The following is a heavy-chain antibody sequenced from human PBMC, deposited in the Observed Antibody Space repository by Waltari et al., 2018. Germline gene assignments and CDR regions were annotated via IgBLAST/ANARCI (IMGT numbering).Heavy chain of an antibody. CDR2: MKTESEGAAT. CDR3: VTDRGDFDY. D-gene: IGHD3-10*01. CDR1: GMSTHTFKRAY. J-gene: IGHJ4*02. V-gene: IGHV3-15*01. Sequence: VQLVESGGGLVQPGGSLRLSCVVSGMSTHTFKRAYMSWVRRAPTRGLEWIGRMKTESEGAATEFDAAVKGRFAISRDDSKKTLYLQLSSLEKDDTAVYYCVTDRGDFDYWGQGTLVTVSS.